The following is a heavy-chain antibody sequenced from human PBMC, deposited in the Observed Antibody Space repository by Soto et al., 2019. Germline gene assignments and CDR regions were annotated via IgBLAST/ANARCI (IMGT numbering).Heavy chain of an antibody. CDR2: IHSSGGT. V-gene: IGHV4-39*02. Sequence: SETLSLSCTVSGASITGSNYFWGWIRQPPGKGLEFVGSIHSSGGTYYNPSLKSRVTVSVDLSNSHFSLSLKSLTATDTAVYYCGRLAEAATGHTDFDFWGQGTLVTVSS. CDR1: GASITGSNYF. CDR3: GRLAEAATGHTDFDF. J-gene: IGHJ4*02. D-gene: IGHD2-15*01.